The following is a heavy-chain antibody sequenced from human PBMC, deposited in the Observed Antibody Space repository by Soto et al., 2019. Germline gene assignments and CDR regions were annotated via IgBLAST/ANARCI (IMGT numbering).Heavy chain of an antibody. CDR3: ARDHKDSSSWDYNWFDP. V-gene: IGHV6-1*01. Sequence: PSQPLSLTCAISWVSFSSNSAACNWIRQSPSRGLEWLGRTYYRSKWYNDYAVSVKSRITINPDTSKNQFSLQLNSVTPEDTAVYYCARDHKDSSSWDYNWFDPWGQGTLVTVSS. CDR2: TYYRSKWYN. D-gene: IGHD6-13*01. J-gene: IGHJ5*02. CDR1: WVSFSSNSAA.